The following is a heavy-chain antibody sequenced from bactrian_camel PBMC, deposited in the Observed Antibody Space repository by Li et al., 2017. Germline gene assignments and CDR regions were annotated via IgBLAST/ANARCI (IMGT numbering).Heavy chain of an antibody. CDR2: LDDDGETT. J-gene: IGHJ4*01. V-gene: IGHV3S1*01. CDR1: GFTFSRYW. D-gene: IGHD2*01. Sequence: VQLVESGGGLVQPGGSLRLSCAGSGFTFSRYWMYWVRQAPEKGLEWVSGLDDDGETTYYVDRVKGRFTISRDNRENRLYLQLNSLKTEDTAKYFCAKGIQKCPGSYCRPEGQGTQVTVS.